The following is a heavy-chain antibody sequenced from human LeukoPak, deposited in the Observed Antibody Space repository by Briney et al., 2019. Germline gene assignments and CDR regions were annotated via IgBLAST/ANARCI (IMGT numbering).Heavy chain of an antibody. V-gene: IGHV3-74*01. J-gene: IGHJ4*02. Sequence: GGSLRLSCAASGFTFSRHWMHWVRQAPGKGLEWISRIKGDASDINYADFAKGRFAISRDNAKNTVYLQIDSLRDEDTALYYCARICSGTGCLIPDWGQGTLVTVSS. CDR1: GFTFSRHW. D-gene: IGHD2-2*01. CDR2: IKGDASDI. CDR3: ARICSGTGCLIPD.